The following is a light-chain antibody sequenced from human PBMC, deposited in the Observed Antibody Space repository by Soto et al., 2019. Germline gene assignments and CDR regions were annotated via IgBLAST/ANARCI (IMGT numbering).Light chain of an antibody. V-gene: IGKV3-15*01. J-gene: IGKJ2*01. CDR1: QSVSSN. CDR2: GAS. Sequence: EIVMTQSPATLSVSPGERATLSCRASQSVSSNLAWYQQKPGQAPRLLIYGASTRATGIPARFSGSRSGTXXXXXIXXXXSXDFAVYYXQQYNNWPYTFGQGTKLEIK. CDR3: QQYNNWPYT.